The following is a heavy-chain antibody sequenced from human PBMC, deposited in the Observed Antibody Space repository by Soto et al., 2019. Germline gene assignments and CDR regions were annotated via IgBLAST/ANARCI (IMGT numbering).Heavy chain of an antibody. J-gene: IGHJ5*02. V-gene: IGHV1-2*02. CDR1: GYTFTGYY. D-gene: IGHD2-2*01. CDR2: INHNSGGT. Sequence: QVQLVQSGAEVKKPGASVKVSCKASGYTFTGYYMHWVRQAPGQGLEWMGWINHNSGGTNYAQKFQGRVTMTRDTSISTAYMELSRLRSDDTAVYYCARDQKRYCRSTSCLKPFDPWGQGTLVTVSS. CDR3: ARDQKRYCRSTSCLKPFDP.